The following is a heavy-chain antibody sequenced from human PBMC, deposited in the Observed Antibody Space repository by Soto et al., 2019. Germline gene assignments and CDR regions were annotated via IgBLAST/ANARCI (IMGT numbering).Heavy chain of an antibody. D-gene: IGHD5-12*01. V-gene: IGHV4-31*03. CDR2: IYYSGST. J-gene: IGHJ2*01. Sequence: QVQLQESGPGLVKPSQTLSLTCTVSGGSISSGGYYWSWIRQHPGKGLEWIGYIYYSGSTYYDPSLKSRVTISVDTSKNQFSLKLSSVTAADTAVYYCARDSFRATRYFDLWGRGTLVTVSS. CDR3: ARDSFRATRYFDL. CDR1: GGSISSGGYY.